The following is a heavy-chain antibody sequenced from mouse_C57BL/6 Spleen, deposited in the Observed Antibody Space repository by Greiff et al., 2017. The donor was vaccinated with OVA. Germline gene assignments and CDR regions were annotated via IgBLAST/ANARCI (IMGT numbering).Heavy chain of an antibody. J-gene: IGHJ4*01. Sequence: DVKLVESEGGLVQPGSSMKLSCTASGFTFSDYYMAWVRQVPEKGLEWVANINYDGSSTYYLDSLKSRFIISRDNAKNILYLHMSSLKSEDTATYYCARAHYYAMDYWGQGTSVTVSS. CDR1: GFTFSDYY. V-gene: IGHV5-16*01. CDR2: INYDGSST. CDR3: ARAHYYAMDY.